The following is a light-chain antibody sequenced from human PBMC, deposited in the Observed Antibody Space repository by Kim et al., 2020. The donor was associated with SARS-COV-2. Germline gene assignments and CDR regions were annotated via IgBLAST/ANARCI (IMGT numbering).Light chain of an antibody. V-gene: IGLV3-21*04. CDR2: YDS. Sequence: SSELTQDSSVSVAPGETARITCGGNNIGSKSVHWYKQRPGQAPVLVMYYDSDRPSGIPERFSGSNSGNTATLTISRVEAEDEADYYCQVWDSGTDDYVFGTGTKVTVL. J-gene: IGLJ1*01. CDR1: NIGSKS. CDR3: QVWDSGTDDYV.